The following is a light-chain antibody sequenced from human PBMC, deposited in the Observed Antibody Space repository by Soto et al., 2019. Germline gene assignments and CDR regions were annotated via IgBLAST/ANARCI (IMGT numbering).Light chain of an antibody. CDR2: KTS. Sequence: DIQMTQSPSTLSASVGDRVTITCRASQSVSDWLAWYQQKPGKGPKLQIDKTSRLQSGVPSRFSGSGSGTEFTLAISSLQPDDFATDYCQQYNSYSNTFGQGTKLEIK. J-gene: IGKJ2*01. V-gene: IGKV1-5*03. CDR3: QQYNSYSNT. CDR1: QSVSDW.